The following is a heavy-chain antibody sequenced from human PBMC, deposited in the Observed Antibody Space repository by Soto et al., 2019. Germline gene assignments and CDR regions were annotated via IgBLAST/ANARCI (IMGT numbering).Heavy chain of an antibody. CDR3: ARDLSGDYGALDT. D-gene: IGHD4-17*01. Sequence: GGSLRLSCAASGFTFSSYRMHWARQGPGKGLEWVAVIWYDGSNKVYADSVKGRFTISKDNSKNTLYLQMNSLRAEDTAVYYCARDLSGDYGALDTWGQGTMVTVSS. J-gene: IGHJ3*02. V-gene: IGHV3-33*01. CDR2: IWYDGSNK. CDR1: GFTFSSYR.